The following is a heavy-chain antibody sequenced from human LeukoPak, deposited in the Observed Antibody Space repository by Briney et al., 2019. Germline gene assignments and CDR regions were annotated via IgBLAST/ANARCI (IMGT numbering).Heavy chain of an antibody. CDR1: GGSFSGYY. CDR3: ARKTPGTSVDV. CDR2: ITNTGNT. Sequence: SETLSLTCAVYGGSFSGYYWSWIRQPPGKGLEWIGTITNTGNTYSNPSLKSRVTISIDTSKTQISLKLTSVTAADTAVFYCARKTPGTSVDVWGQGTPVTVSS. D-gene: IGHD3-10*01. V-gene: IGHV4-34*01. J-gene: IGHJ6*02.